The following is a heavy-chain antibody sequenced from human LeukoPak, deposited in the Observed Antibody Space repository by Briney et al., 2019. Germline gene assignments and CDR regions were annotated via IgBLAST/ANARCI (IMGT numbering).Heavy chain of an antibody. J-gene: IGHJ4*02. D-gene: IGHD3-10*01. Sequence: GGSLRLSCAASGFTFSSYGVHWVRQAPGKGLEWVAVIWYDGSNKYYADSVKGRFTISRDNSKNTLYLQMNSLRAEDTAVYYCARDRGDPGPFDYWGQGTLVTVSS. V-gene: IGHV3-33*01. CDR2: IWYDGSNK. CDR3: ARDRGDPGPFDY. CDR1: GFTFSSYG.